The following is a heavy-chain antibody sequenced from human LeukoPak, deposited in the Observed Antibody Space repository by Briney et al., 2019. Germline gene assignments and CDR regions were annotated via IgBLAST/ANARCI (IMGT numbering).Heavy chain of an antibody. V-gene: IGHV3-48*03. D-gene: IGHD3-10*02. CDR3: AELGITMIGGV. J-gene: IGHJ6*04. CDR2: ISSSGSTI. Sequence: GALRLSCATSGFTFSSYEMNWVRQAPGKGLEWVSYISSSGSTIYYADSVKGRFTISRDNAKNSLYLQMNSLRAEDTAVYYCAELGITMIGGVWGKGTTVTISS. CDR1: GFTFSSYE.